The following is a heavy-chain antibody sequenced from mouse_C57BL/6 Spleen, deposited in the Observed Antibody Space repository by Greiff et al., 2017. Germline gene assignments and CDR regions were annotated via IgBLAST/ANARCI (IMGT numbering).Heavy chain of an antibody. V-gene: IGHV1-26*01. CDR1: GYTFTDYY. J-gene: IGHJ3*01. Sequence: EVQLQQSRPELVKPGASVKISCKASGYTFTDYYMNWVKQSHGKSLEWIGDINPNNGGTSYNQKFKGKATLTVDKSSSTAYMELRSLTSEDSAVYYCARVDYGYGFAYWGQGTLVTVSA. CDR3: ARVDYGYGFAY. D-gene: IGHD2-2*01. CDR2: INPNNGGT.